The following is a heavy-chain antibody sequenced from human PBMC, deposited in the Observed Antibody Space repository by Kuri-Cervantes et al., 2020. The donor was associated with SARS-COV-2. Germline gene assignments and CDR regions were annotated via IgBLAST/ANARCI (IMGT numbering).Heavy chain of an antibody. CDR2: ISSSSSWI. J-gene: IGHJ3*02. D-gene: IGHD1-26*01. Sequence: GGSLRLSCSASGVTFSNYNMNWVRQAPGKGLEWISSISSSSSWISYSDSVRGRFTISRDNAGKSLYLQMNSLRAEDTSVYYCARLKVWEEEAFDIWGQGTMVTVSS. V-gene: IGHV3-21*01. CDR3: ARLKVWEEEAFDI. CDR1: GVTFSNYN.